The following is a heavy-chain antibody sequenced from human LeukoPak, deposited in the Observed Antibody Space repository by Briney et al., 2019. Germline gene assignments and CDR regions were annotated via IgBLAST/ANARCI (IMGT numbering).Heavy chain of an antibody. V-gene: IGHV4-61*02. D-gene: IGHD3-3*01. CDR2: IYTSGST. J-gene: IGHJ4*02. Sequence: PSQTLSLTCTVSGGSISSGSYYWSWIRQPAGKGLEGIVRIYTSGSTNYNPSLKSRVTISVDTSKNQFSLKLSPVTAADTAVYYCARDLKIFGVVAVDYWGQGTLVTVSS. CDR1: GGSISSGSYY. CDR3: ARDLKIFGVVAVDY.